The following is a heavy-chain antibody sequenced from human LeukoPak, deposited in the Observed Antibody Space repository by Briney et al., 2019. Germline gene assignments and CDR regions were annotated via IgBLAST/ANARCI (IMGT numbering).Heavy chain of an antibody. V-gene: IGHV3-23*01. CDR2: ISGGGDXT. J-gene: IGHJ6*03. CDR3: XXXXXTYPYSLDV. Sequence: AXXXXRQXXGXXXXXVSTISGGGDXTYYADSVKGRFTISRXXXKXXXYXQMNRLRAEETAIYICXXXXXTYPYSLDVWGKGTTVIVSS. CDR1: A.